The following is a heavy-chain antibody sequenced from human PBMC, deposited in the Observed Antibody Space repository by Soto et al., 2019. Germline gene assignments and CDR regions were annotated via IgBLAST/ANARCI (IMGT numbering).Heavy chain of an antibody. D-gene: IGHD4-17*01. CDR1: GFTFSSYG. J-gene: IGHJ4*02. V-gene: IGHV3-33*01. Sequence: PGGSLRLSCAASGFTFSSYGMHWVRQAPGKGLEWVAVIWYDGSNKYYADSVKGRFTISRDNSKNTLYLQMNSLRAEDTAVYYCARDDYGDYGLYFDYWGQGTLVTVSS. CDR2: IWYDGSNK. CDR3: ARDDYGDYGLYFDY.